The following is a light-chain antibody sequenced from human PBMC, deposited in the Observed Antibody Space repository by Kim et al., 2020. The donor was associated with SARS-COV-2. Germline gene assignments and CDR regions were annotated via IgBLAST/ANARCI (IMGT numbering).Light chain of an antibody. V-gene: IGKV1-8*01. Sequence: AIRITQSPSSLSASTGDRVTITCRASQGISSYLAWYQQKPGKAPKLLIYAASTLQSGVPSRFSGSGSGTDFTLTISCLQSEDFATYYCQQYYPAITFGPGTKVDIK. CDR2: AAS. CDR3: QQYYPAIT. CDR1: QGISSY. J-gene: IGKJ3*01.